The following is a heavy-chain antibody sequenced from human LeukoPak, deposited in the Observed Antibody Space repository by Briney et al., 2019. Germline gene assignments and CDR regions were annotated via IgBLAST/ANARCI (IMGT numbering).Heavy chain of an antibody. CDR2: ISYDGSNK. V-gene: IGHV3-30*18. CDR1: GFTFSSYG. CDR3: AKDGYYDYV. D-gene: IGHD3-16*01. J-gene: IGHJ4*02. Sequence: GGSLRLSCAASGFTFSSYGMHWVRQAPGKGLEWVAVISYDGSNKYYADSVKGRFTISRDNSKNTLYLQMNSLRAEDTAVYYCAKDGYYDYVWGEGTLVTVSS.